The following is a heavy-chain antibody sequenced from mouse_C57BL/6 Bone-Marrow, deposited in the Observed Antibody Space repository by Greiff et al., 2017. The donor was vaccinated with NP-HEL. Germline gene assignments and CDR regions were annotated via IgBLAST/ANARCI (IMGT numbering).Heavy chain of an antibody. CDR1: GFNIKDDY. CDR2: IDPENGDT. J-gene: IGHJ2*01. CDR3: TTGLGQGDFDY. V-gene: IGHV14-4*01. D-gene: IGHD4-1*01. Sequence: VQLKQSGAELVRPGASVKLSCTASGFNIKDDYMHWVKQRPEQGLEWIGWIDPENGDTEYASKFQGKATITAETSSNKAYLQLSSLTSEDTAVYYCTTGLGQGDFDYWGQGTTLTVSS.